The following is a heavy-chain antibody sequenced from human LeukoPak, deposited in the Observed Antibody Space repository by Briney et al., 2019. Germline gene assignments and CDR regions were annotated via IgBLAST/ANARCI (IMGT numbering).Heavy chain of an antibody. CDR3: ARDRGKCSSTSCYTH. CDR2: ISSSGSTI. Sequence: GGSLRLSCAASGFTFSDYYMSWIRQAPGKGLEWVSYISSSGSTIYYAESVKGRFTISRDNAKNSLYLQMNSLRAGDTAVYYCARDRGKCSSTSCYTHWGQGTLVTVSS. J-gene: IGHJ4*02. CDR1: GFTFSDYY. V-gene: IGHV3-11*01. D-gene: IGHD2-2*02.